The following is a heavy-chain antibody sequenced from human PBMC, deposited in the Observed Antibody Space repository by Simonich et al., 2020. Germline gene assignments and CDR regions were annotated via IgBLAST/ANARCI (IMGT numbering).Heavy chain of an antibody. J-gene: IGHJ4*02. CDR2: KSINKKKK. CDR1: GFTFSSYA. D-gene: IGHD2-21*02. CDR3: ARDGERYCGGDCYSYFDY. V-gene: IGHV3-30*07. Sequence: QVQLVESGGGVVQPGRSLRLSCAASGFTFSSYAMHWVRQAPGKGLEWAAVKSINKKKKYTASSVKGRFTISRNNSKNTLYLQMNSLRAEDTAVYYCARDGERYCGGDCYSYFDYWGQGTLVTVSS.